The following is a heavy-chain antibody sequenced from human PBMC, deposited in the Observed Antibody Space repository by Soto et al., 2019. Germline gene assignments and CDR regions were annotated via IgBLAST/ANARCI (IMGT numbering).Heavy chain of an antibody. Sequence: PSETLSLTCSVSGGSISSDDYYWTWIRQPPGEGLEWIGYIYYTGRTSSTPSLESRVTISLDTSKNNFSLTLSSVRAADTAVFYWARGGSSSPEYFDFGGPGPLVPVP. J-gene: IGHJ4*02. CDR1: GGSISSDDYY. CDR3: ARGGSSSPEYFDF. CDR2: IYYTGRT. D-gene: IGHD6-6*01. V-gene: IGHV4-30-4*01.